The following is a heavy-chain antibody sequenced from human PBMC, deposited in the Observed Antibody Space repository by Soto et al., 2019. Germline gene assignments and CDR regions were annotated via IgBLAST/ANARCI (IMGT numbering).Heavy chain of an antibody. D-gene: IGHD2-2*02. Sequence: GESLKISCKGSGYSFTSYWIGWVRQMPGKGLEWMGIIYPGDSDTRYSPSFQGQVTISADKSISTAYLQWSSLKASDTAMYYCARHSKCSSTSCYRGYYYYGMDVWGQGTTVTVS. CDR3: ARHSKCSSTSCYRGYYYYGMDV. J-gene: IGHJ6*02. CDR2: IYPGDSDT. CDR1: GYSFTSYW. V-gene: IGHV5-51*01.